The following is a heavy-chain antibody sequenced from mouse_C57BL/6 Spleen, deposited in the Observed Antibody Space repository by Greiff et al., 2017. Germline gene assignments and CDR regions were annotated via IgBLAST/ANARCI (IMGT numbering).Heavy chain of an antibody. D-gene: IGHD1-1*01. CDR1: GYAFSSSW. CDR2: IYPGDGDT. V-gene: IGHV1-82*01. Sequence: VLLVESGPELVKPGASVKISCKASGYAFSSSWMNWVKQRPGKGLVWFGRIYPGDGDTNYNGKFKGKATLTADKSSSTAYRQLSSLTSEESAVYFCARWDTTVVATPYDMDYWGQGTSVTVSS. J-gene: IGHJ4*01. CDR3: ARWDTTVVATPYDMDY.